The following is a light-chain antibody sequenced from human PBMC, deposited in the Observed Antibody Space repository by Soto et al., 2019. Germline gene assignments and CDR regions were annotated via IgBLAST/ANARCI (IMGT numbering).Light chain of an antibody. J-gene: IGKJ1*01. CDR3: HQYKSYAWT. Sequence: DIQMTQSPSTLSASVGDRVTVTCRASQSISSWVAWYQQKPGKAPKILIYKASSLESGVPSRFSGSGSGTEFTLTISSLQPDDFATYYYHQYKSYAWTFGQGTQVEIK. CDR1: QSISSW. V-gene: IGKV1-5*03. CDR2: KAS.